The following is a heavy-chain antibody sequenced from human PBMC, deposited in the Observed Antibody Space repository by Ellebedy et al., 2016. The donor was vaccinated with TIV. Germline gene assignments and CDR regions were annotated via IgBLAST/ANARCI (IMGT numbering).Heavy chain of an antibody. Sequence: ASVQVSCXASGYPFTAYDINWVRQVTGQGLEWMGWMNPDSGNTGYAQKFQGRVTMTKSTSARTAYMELSSLRSDDTAVYFCARGRCHGDKCFSSYFYHWGQGTLVTVSS. D-gene: IGHD4/OR15-4a*01. CDR3: ARGRCHGDKCFSSYFYH. V-gene: IGHV1-8*01. J-gene: IGHJ1*01. CDR2: MNPDSGNT. CDR1: GYPFTAYD.